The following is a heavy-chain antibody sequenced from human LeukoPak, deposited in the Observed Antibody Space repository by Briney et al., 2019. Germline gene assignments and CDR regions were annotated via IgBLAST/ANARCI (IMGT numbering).Heavy chain of an antibody. CDR3: VRGGVADGNYFGD. J-gene: IGHJ4*02. D-gene: IGHD3-10*01. V-gene: IGHV3-48*01. CDR2: TTGDNKA. CDR1: GFAYDHCS. Sequence: GGSLRLSCVGSGFAYDHCSMNWVRQAPGKGLEWLSYTTGDNKAYYADSLKGRFIISRDNAKNSVYLQMNSLSVEDTAVYYCVRGGVADGNYFGDWGQGTVVTVSS.